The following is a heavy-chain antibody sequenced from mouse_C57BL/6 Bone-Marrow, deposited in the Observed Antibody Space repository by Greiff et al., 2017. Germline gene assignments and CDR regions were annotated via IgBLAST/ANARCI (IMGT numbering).Heavy chain of an antibody. D-gene: IGHD2-5*01. CDR2: INPYNGGT. J-gene: IGHJ4*01. Sequence: EVHLVESGPVLVKPGASVKMSCKASGYTFTDYYMNWVKQSHGKSLEWIGVINPYNGGTSYNQKFKGKATLTVDKSSSTAYMELNSLTSEDSAVYYCARGPSAYYSKVYAMDYWGQGTSVTVSS. V-gene: IGHV1-19*01. CDR1: GYTFTDYY. CDR3: ARGPSAYYSKVYAMDY.